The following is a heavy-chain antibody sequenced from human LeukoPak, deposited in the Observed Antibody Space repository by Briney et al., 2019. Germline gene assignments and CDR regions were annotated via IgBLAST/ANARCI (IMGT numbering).Heavy chain of an antibody. CDR3: AREFSRGYGDY. CDR1: GFTFSSYS. CDR2: ISSSSSYI. D-gene: IGHD6-25*01. Sequence: GGSLRLSCAASGFTFSSYSMNWVRQAPGKGLEWVSSISSSSSYIYYADSVKGRFTISRDNAKNSLYLRMNSLRAEDTAVYFCAREFSRGYGDYWGQGTLVTVSS. V-gene: IGHV3-21*01. J-gene: IGHJ4*02.